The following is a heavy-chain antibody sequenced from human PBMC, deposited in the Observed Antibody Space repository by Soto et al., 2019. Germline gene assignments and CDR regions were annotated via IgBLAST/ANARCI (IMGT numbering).Heavy chain of an antibody. CDR2: IWYDGSNK. V-gene: IGHV3-33*01. CDR1: GFTFSSYG. CDR3: ARDSPTEDYYGSGSLGSGMDV. J-gene: IGHJ6*02. D-gene: IGHD3-10*01. Sequence: GGSLRLSCAASGFTFSSYGMHWVRQAPGKGLEWVAVIWYDGSNKYYADSVKGRFTISRDNSKNTLYLQMNSLRAEDTAVYYCARDSPTEDYYGSGSLGSGMDVWGQGTTVTVSS.